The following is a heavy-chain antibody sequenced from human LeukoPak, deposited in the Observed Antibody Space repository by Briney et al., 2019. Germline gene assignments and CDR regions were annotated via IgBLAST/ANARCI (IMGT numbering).Heavy chain of an antibody. CDR1: GFTFSTYA. D-gene: IGHD3-22*01. CDR3: AKHYDISGYYPY. V-gene: IGHV3-23*01. CDR2: ISGGGGST. Sequence: GGSLRLSCAASGFTFSTYAMSWVRQAPGKGLEWVSAISGGGGSTHYADSVKGRFTISGDNSKNTLFLQMSSLRADDTAIYYCAKHYDISGYYPYWGQGTLVTVSS. J-gene: IGHJ4*02.